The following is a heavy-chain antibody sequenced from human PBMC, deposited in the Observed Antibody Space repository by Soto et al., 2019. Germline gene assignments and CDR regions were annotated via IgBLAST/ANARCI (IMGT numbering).Heavy chain of an antibody. CDR3: ARAQAAACPHTWFDP. CDR2: IWYDGDNK. CDR1: GFTFSNYG. J-gene: IGHJ5*02. D-gene: IGHD6-13*01. Sequence: QVQLVESGGGVVQPGRSLRLSCAASGFTFSNYGMHWVRQAPGKGLEWVAVIWYDGDNKYYTDSVKGRFTISRDNAKNTLYMQMNSLRAEDKAVYYCARAQAAACPHTWFDPWGQGTLVTVSS. V-gene: IGHV3-33*01.